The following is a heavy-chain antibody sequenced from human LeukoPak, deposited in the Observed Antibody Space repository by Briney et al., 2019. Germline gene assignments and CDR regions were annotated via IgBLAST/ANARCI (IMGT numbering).Heavy chain of an antibody. CDR2: INHSGST. D-gene: IGHD2-2*01. J-gene: IGHJ4*02. Sequence: PSETLSLTCAVYGGSFSGYYWSWIRQPPGKGLEWVGEINHSGSTNYNPSLKSRVTISVDTSKNQFSLKLSSVTAADTAVYYCARAHIVVVPAANRGGTELLKKDFYFDYWGQGTLVTVSS. V-gene: IGHV4-34*01. CDR3: ARAHIVVVPAANRGGTELLKKDFYFDY. CDR1: GGSFSGYY.